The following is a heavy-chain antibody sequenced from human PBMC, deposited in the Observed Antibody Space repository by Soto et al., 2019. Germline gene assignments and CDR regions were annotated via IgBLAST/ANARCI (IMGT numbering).Heavy chain of an antibody. CDR3: ATGNVDSMLEY. CDR1: DGSISTYDW. Sequence: QVQLHESGPGLVKPSETLSLTCVVSDGSISTYDWWTWVRQPPGKGLEWIGKRFHSGGADYSTSLKSRVTISADSSKNHFSLRLTAVSAADTAVYYCATGNVDSMLEYWGQGTQVAVAS. J-gene: IGHJ4*02. V-gene: IGHV4-4*02. CDR2: RFHSGGA. D-gene: IGHD3-3*01.